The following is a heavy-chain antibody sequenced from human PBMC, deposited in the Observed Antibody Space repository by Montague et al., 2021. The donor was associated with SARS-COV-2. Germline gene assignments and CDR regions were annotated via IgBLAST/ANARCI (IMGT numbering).Heavy chain of an antibody. CDR3: ARLGVVPSPRTFDP. CDR1: GASISSNIW. D-gene: IGHD3-10*01. Sequence: SETLSLTCAVSGASISSNIWWSWVRQSPGKGLVWIGETYHSGGTNYNPSLRSRVTISVDKSKNQFSLKVNSLSAADTAVYYCARLGVVPSPRTFDPWGQGTLVTVSS. V-gene: IGHV4-4*02. CDR2: TYHSGGT. J-gene: IGHJ5*02.